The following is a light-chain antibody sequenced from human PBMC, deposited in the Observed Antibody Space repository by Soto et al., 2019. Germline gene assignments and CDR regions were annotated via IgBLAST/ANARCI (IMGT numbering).Light chain of an antibody. V-gene: IGKV3-15*01. CDR2: AAS. CDR3: QQYKNWPLYS. J-gene: IGKJ2*01. CDR1: QGVGTN. Sequence: EIVMTQSPGTLSVSPGERATLSCRASQGVGTNLAWYQQRPGQAPRLLIYAASTRATGIPARFSGRRSGTEFSLNISSLQSEDFALYFCQQYKNWPLYSLGEGTKLEIK.